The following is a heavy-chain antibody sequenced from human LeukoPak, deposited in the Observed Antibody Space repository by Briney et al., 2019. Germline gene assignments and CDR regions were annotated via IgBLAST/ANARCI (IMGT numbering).Heavy chain of an antibody. V-gene: IGHV1-58*02. CDR3: AAQGHSGYDSSGGSY. CDR2: IVVGSGNT. J-gene: IGHJ4*02. Sequence: ASVKVSCKASGFTFTSSAMQWVRQARGQRLEWIGWIVVGSGNTNYAQKFQERVTITRDMSTSTAYMELSSLRSEDTAVYYCAAQGHSGYDSSGGSYWGQGTLVTVSS. D-gene: IGHD5-12*01. CDR1: GFTFTSSA.